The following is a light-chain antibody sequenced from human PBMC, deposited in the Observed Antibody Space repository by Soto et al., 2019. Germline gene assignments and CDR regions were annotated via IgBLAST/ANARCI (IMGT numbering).Light chain of an antibody. CDR3: QQYNTYPWT. V-gene: IGKV3D-7*01. CDR1: QSVLSDY. Sequence: EIVLTQSPATLSLSPGERATLSCRASQSVLSDYFAWYQQKPGQAPRVIIFGVSTRATGVPDRFSGSGSGTDFTLTISSLQPDDFATYYCQQYNTYPWTFGQGTKVDIK. CDR2: GVS. J-gene: IGKJ1*01.